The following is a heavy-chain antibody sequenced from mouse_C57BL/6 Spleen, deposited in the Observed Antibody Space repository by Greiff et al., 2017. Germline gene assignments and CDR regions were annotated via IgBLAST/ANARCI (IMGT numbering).Heavy chain of an antibody. CDR3: ARGVTETDD. CDR1: GYTFTSYW. V-gene: IGHV1-69*01. Sequence: VQLQQPGAELVMPGASVKLSCKASGYTFTSYWMHWVKQRPGQGLEWIGEIDPSDSYTNYNQKFKGKSTLTVDKSSSTAYMQLSSLTSEDSAVYYCARGVTETDDWGKGTTLTVPS. D-gene: IGHD4-1*01. J-gene: IGHJ2*01. CDR2: IDPSDSYT.